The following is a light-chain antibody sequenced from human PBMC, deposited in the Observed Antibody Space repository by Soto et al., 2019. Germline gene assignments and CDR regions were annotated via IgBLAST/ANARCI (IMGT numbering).Light chain of an antibody. CDR1: QSVSSN. Sequence: EIVMTQSPATLSVSPGERATLSCRASQSVSSNLAWYQQKPGQAPRLLIYDASTRATGIPARFSGSGSGTEFTLTISGLRSEDFVVYYCQQYNSWPPLTFGGGTKVEIK. J-gene: IGKJ4*01. CDR3: QQYNSWPPLT. CDR2: DAS. V-gene: IGKV3-15*01.